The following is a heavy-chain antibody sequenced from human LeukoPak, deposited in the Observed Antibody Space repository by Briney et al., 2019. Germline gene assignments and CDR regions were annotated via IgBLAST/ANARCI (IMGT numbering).Heavy chain of an antibody. CDR1: GGTFSSYT. V-gene: IGHV1-69*02. CDR2: IIPILGIA. Sequence: ASVKVSRKASGGTFSSYTISWVRQAPGQGLEWMGRIIPILGIANYAQRFQGRVTITADKSTSTAYMELSSLRSEDTAVYYCARVDILTGYFDYWGQGTLVTVSS. D-gene: IGHD3-9*01. J-gene: IGHJ4*02. CDR3: ARVDILTGYFDY.